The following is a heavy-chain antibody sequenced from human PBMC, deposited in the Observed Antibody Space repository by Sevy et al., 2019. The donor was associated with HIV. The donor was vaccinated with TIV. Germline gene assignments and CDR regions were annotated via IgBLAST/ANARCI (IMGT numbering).Heavy chain of an antibody. D-gene: IGHD2-15*01. CDR2: INRRGST. J-gene: IGHJ4*02. CDR3: ARAKGSAARGMARYFDY. CDR1: GGSISSRNW. V-gene: IGHV4-4*02. Sequence: SETLSLTCAVSGGSISSRNWWSWVRQSPEKGLEWIGEINRRGSTTYNPSLKSRVTISLHDSQNQFSLNLTSVTAADTAVYYCARAKGSAARGMARYFDYWGQGTLVTVSS.